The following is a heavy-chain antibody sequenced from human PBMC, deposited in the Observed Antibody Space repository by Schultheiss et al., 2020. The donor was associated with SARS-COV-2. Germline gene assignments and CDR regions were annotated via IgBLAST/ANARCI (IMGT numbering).Heavy chain of an antibody. CDR3: ARGRRIAVAGPPGY. CDR2: MNPNSGNT. V-gene: IGHV1-8*01. CDR1: GYTFTSYD. J-gene: IGHJ4*02. D-gene: IGHD6-19*01. Sequence: ASVKVSCKASGYTFTSYDINWVRQATGQGLEWMGWMNPNSGNTGYAQKFQGRVTMTRNTSISTAYMELSSLRSEDTAVYYCARGRRIAVAGPPGYWGQGTLVTVSS.